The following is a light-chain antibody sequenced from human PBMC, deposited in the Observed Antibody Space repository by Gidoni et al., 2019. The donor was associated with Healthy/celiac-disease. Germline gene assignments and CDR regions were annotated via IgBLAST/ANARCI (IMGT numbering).Light chain of an antibody. J-gene: IGKJ5*01. CDR3: QQRSNWPLVT. V-gene: IGKV3-11*01. CDR2: DAS. CDR1: QSVSSY. Sequence: DIVLTQPPATLSLSPGERATLSCRASQSVSSYLAWYQQKPGQAPRLLIYDASNRATGIPARFSGSGSGTDFTLTISSLEPEDFAVYYCQQRSNWPLVTFGEGTRLEIK.